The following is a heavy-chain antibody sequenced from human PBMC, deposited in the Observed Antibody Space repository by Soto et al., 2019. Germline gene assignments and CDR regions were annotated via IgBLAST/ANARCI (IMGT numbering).Heavy chain of an antibody. D-gene: IGHD2-15*01. Sequence: SETLSLTCTVSGGSISSGDYYWSWIRQPPGKGLEWIGYIYYSGSTYYNPSLKGRVTISVDTSKNQFSLKLSSVTAADTAVYYCARDCSGGSCHAAFDIWGQGTMVTVSS. J-gene: IGHJ3*02. CDR1: GGSISSGDYY. CDR2: IYYSGST. V-gene: IGHV4-30-4*01. CDR3: ARDCSGGSCHAAFDI.